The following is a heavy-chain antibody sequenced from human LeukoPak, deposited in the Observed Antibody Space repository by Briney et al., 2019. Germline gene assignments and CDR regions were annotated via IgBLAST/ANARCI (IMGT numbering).Heavy chain of an antibody. Sequence: GASVKVSCKASGYSFTGYYIHWLRQAPGQGLGWMGWIKPNNGDTNSAPNFQGRVTLTRDTSITTAYMEVSSLRPDDTAVYYCARGGSGLVARLWGQGTLVTVSS. J-gene: IGHJ4*02. V-gene: IGHV1-2*02. CDR3: ARGGSGLVARL. CDR2: IKPNNGDT. D-gene: IGHD6-6*01. CDR1: GYSFTGYY.